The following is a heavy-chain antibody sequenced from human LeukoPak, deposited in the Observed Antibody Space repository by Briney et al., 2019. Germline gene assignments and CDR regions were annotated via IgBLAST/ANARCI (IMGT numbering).Heavy chain of an antibody. CDR1: GGSFSGYY. V-gene: IGHV4-59*01. Sequence: SETLSLTCAVYGGSFSGYYWSWIRQPPGKGLEWIGYIYYSGSINYNPSLKSRVTISVDTSKNQFSLKLSSVTAADTAVYYCARDGDNAFDIWGQGTMVTVSS. J-gene: IGHJ3*02. D-gene: IGHD7-27*01. CDR2: IYYSGSI. CDR3: ARDGDNAFDI.